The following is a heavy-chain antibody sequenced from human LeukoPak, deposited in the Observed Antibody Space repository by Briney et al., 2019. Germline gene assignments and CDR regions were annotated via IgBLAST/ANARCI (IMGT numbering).Heavy chain of an antibody. CDR1: GFTFSSYA. CDR3: ARDRSNYDAFAI. Sequence: QPGGSLRISCAASGFTFSSYAMSWVRQAPGKGLELVSTISSDGGSTYYANSVKGRFTISRDNSKNTLYLQMGSLRAEDMAVYYCARDRSNYDAFAIWGQGTMVTVSS. J-gene: IGHJ3*02. V-gene: IGHV3-64*01. CDR2: ISSDGGST. D-gene: IGHD4-11*01.